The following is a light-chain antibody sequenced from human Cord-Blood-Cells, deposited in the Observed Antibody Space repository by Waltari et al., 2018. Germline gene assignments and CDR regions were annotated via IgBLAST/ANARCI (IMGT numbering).Light chain of an antibody. CDR2: DVS. Sequence: QSSLTQPASVPPSPGHSLTILCPGTNNDIGGYHSVSLYQHHPDKAPKLMIYDVSHRPSGVSNRFSGSKSGNTASLTISGLQAEDEADYYCSSYTSSSTYVFGTGTKVTVL. J-gene: IGLJ1*01. V-gene: IGLV2-14*03. CDR1: NNDIGGYHS. CDR3: SSYTSSSTYV.